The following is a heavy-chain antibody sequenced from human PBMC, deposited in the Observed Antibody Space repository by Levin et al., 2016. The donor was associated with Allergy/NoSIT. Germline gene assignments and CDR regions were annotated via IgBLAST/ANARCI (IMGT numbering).Heavy chain of an antibody. Sequence: GESLKISCAASGFTFNTYNMIWVRQAPGKGLECVSSISSSSNYIYYADSVKGRFTISRDNAKKSVYLQMNSLRAEDTAVYYCASGYYYDTSGFYYRDYDYWGQGTLVIVSS. J-gene: IGHJ4*02. V-gene: IGHV3-21*01. CDR3: ASGYYYDTSGFYYRDYDY. D-gene: IGHD3-22*01. CDR1: GFTFNTYN. CDR2: ISSSSNYI.